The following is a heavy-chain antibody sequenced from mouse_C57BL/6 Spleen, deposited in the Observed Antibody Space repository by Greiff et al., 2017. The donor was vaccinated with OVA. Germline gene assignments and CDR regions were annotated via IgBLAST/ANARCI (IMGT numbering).Heavy chain of an antibody. D-gene: IGHD3-2*02. CDR1: GYTFTSYW. J-gene: IGHJ2*01. CDR3: ARGGQLRLRYYFDY. CDR2: IYPSDSET. Sequence: QVQLQQPGAELVRPGSSVKLSCKASGYTFTSYWMDWVKQRPGQGLEWIGNIYPSDSETHYNQKFKDKATLTVDKSSSTASMQLSSLTSEDSAVYYCARGGQLRLRYYFDYWGQGTTLTVSS. V-gene: IGHV1-61*01.